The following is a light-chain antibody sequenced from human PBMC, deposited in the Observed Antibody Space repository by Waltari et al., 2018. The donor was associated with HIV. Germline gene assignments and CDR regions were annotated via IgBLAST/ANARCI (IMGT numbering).Light chain of an antibody. CDR2: YDV. CDR1: NIGSKT. V-gene: IGLV3-21*04. Sequence: YVLTQSPSLSVAPRETATITCGGNNIGSKTVHWYRQKPGQAPVLVIYYDVERPSGIPERFSGSTSGNTATLTISRVEAGDEADYSCQVWDSDSDYPVFGGGTKLSVL. J-gene: IGLJ2*01. CDR3: QVWDSDSDYPV.